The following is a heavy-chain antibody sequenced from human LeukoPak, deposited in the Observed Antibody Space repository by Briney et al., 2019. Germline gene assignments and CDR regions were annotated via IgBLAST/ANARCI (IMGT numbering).Heavy chain of an antibody. J-gene: IGHJ4*02. D-gene: IGHD3-16*01. CDR2: INSDGSST. Sequence: PGGSLRLSCAASGFTFSSYWMHWVRQAPGKGLVRVSRINSDGSSTSYADSVKGRFTISRDNAKNTLYLQMNSLRAEDTAVYYCARDGAIEGVDYWGQGTLVTVSS. CDR1: GFTFSSYW. V-gene: IGHV3-74*01. CDR3: ARDGAIEGVDY.